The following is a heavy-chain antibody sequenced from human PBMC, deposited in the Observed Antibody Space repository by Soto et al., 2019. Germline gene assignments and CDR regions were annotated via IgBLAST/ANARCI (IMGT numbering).Heavy chain of an antibody. Sequence: QVQLVQSGAEVKKPGASVKVSCKASGYTFTSYGISWVRQAPGQGLEWMGWISAYNGNTNYAQKLQGRVTMTTGTSTGTGYKELRRLRSGDTGVYYCARDLDIVLVPAAMLCDYWGQGTLVTVSS. CDR3: ARDLDIVLVPAAMLCDY. CDR2: ISAYNGNT. J-gene: IGHJ4*02. D-gene: IGHD2-2*01. V-gene: IGHV1-18*01. CDR1: GYTFTSYG.